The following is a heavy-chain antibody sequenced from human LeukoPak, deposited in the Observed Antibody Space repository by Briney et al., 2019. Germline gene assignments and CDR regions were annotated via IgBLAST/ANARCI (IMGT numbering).Heavy chain of an antibody. Sequence: SETLSLTCTVSGGSISSSSYYWGWIRQPPGKGLEWIGSIYYSGSTYYNPSLKSRVTISVDTSKNQFSLKLSSVTAADTAVYYCARQLYNVWFGELLPFNCWGQGTLVTVSS. CDR2: IYYSGST. CDR1: GGSISSSSYY. V-gene: IGHV4-39*01. J-gene: IGHJ4*02. D-gene: IGHD3-10*01. CDR3: ARQLYNVWFGELLPFNC.